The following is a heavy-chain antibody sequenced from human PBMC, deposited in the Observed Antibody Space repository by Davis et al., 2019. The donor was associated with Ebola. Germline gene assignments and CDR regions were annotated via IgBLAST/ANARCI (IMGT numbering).Heavy chain of an antibody. CDR1: GGTFSSYA. D-gene: IGHD2-2*01. V-gene: IGHV1-69*13. Sequence: SVKVSCKASGGTFSSYAISWVRQAPGQGLEWMGGIIPIFGTANYAQKFQGRVTITADESTSTAYMELSSLRSEDTAVYYCARYVVVPAAIAYFDYWGQGTLVTVSS. CDR2: IIPIFGTA. CDR3: ARYVVVPAAIAYFDY. J-gene: IGHJ4*02.